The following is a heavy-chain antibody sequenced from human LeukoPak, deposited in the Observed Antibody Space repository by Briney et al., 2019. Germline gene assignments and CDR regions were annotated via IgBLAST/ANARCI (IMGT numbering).Heavy chain of an antibody. CDR1: GNSISSGDNY. D-gene: IGHD3-22*01. Sequence: SDTLSLTCTVSGNSISSGDNYWSWIRQPAEKGLEWIGRIYTSGSTNYNPSLQSRVTISGDTSNNQFSPRLSSVTAADTAVYYCARASYSYDINGWVPFDYWGQGTLVTVS. CDR2: IYTSGST. CDR3: ARASYSYDINGWVPFDY. V-gene: IGHV4-61*02. J-gene: IGHJ4*02.